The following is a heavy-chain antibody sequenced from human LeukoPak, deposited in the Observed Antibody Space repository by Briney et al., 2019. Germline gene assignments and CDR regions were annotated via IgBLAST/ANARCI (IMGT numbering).Heavy chain of an antibody. D-gene: IGHD5-24*01. J-gene: IGHJ4*02. CDR2: ISDTSTYI. CDR3: TRAPPGRDGYSEY. V-gene: IGHV3-21*01. Sequence: GGSLRLPCAASGFIFSSYTMHWVRQAPGEGLEWISSISDTSTYIYYAESVEGRFTISRDNAKSSLFLQMNSLRAEDTAVYYCTRAPPGRDGYSEYWGQGTVVTVST. CDR1: GFIFSSYT.